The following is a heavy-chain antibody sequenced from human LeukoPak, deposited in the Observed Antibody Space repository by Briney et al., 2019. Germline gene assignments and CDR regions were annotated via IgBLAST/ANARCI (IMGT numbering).Heavy chain of an antibody. Sequence: PSETLSLTCSVSSGSVSSYYWSWVRQPPGKGLEWIGYFSYSGSASYNPSLQSRVTMSLDTSNNQVSMRLSSVTAADTAVYYCATGDHCSTVACPELDAFDFWGQGTMVTVSS. D-gene: IGHD2-8*02. CDR2: FSYSGSA. CDR3: ATGDHCSTVACPELDAFDF. CDR1: SGSVSSYY. V-gene: IGHV4-59*02. J-gene: IGHJ3*01.